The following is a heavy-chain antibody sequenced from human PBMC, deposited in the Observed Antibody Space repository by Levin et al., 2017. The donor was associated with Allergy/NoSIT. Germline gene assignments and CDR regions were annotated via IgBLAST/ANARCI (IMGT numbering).Heavy chain of an antibody. CDR2: LFSGGDT. D-gene: IGHD3-9*01. CDR1: GFIVSNNY. Sequence: GESLKISCAASGFIVSNNYMSWVRQAPGKGLEWVSILFSGGDTYYADSVKGRFIISRDNSKNTLYLQMNSLRVEDTAVYYCTTTYYGIWTGPEYFQHWGKGTLATVSS. CDR3: TTTYYGIWTGPEYFQH. V-gene: IGHV3-53*01. J-gene: IGHJ1*01.